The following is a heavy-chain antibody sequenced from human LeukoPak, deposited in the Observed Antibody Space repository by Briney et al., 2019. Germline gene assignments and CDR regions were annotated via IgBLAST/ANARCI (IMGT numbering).Heavy chain of an antibody. CDR2: MSYDGSKE. CDR3: LVWKHVFDR. V-gene: IGHV3-30*03. Sequence: GGSLRLSCAASGFTFSSYGMHWVRQAPGKGLEWVAVMSYDGSKEYYADSVKGRFTISRDNSRNTLYLQMNSLRVEDTAVYYCLVWKHVFDRWGQGTLVTVSS. J-gene: IGHJ5*02. CDR1: GFTFSSYG. D-gene: IGHD5/OR15-5a*01.